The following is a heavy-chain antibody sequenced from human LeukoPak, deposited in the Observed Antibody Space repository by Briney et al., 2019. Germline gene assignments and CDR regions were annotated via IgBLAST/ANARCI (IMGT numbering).Heavy chain of an antibody. D-gene: IGHD1-26*01. V-gene: IGHV4-38-2*02. CDR3: ARYIVGAFDY. J-gene: IGHJ4*02. CDR1: GYSISSGYY. CDR2: IYHSGST. Sequence: SETLSLTCTVSGYSISSGYYWGWIRQPPGKGLEWIGSIYHSGSTYYNPSLKSRVTISVDTSKNQFSLKLSSVTAADTAVYYCARYIVGAFDYWGQGTLVTVST.